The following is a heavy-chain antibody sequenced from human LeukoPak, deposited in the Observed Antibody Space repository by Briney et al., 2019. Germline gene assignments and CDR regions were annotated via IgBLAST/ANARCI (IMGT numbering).Heavy chain of an antibody. V-gene: IGHV1-69-2*01. CDR1: GYTFTDYY. CDR3: ATGDGITGPNNWFDP. D-gene: IGHD1-20*01. CDR2: VDPEDGET. Sequence: ASVKVSCKVSGYTFTDYYMHWVQQAPRKGLEWMGLVDPEDGETIYAEKFQGRVTITADTSTDTAYMELSSLRSEDTAVYYCATGDGITGPNNWFDPWGQGTLVTVSS. J-gene: IGHJ5*02.